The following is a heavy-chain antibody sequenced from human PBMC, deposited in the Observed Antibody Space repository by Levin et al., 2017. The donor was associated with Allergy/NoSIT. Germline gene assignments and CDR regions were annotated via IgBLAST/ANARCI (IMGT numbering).Heavy chain of an antibody. V-gene: IGHV3-23*01. J-gene: IGHJ4*02. CDR2: ISGSGGST. Sequence: GGSLRLSCAASGFTFSSYAVSWVRQAPGKGLEWVSAISGSGGSTYYADSVKGRFTISRDNSKNTLYLQMNSLRAEDTAVYYCAKDITYYYGSGSSGYWGQGTLVTVSS. D-gene: IGHD3-10*01. CDR1: GFTFSSYA. CDR3: AKDITYYYGSGSSGY.